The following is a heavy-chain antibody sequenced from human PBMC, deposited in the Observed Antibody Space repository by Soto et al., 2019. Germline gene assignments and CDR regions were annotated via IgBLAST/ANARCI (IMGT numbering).Heavy chain of an antibody. CDR3: AEDQGSSWYEIDY. D-gene: IGHD6-13*01. V-gene: IGHV3-23*01. Sequence: EVQLLESGGGLVQPGGSLRLSCAASGFTFSNYAVTWVRQAPGKGLEWVSTISGSGGSTYYADSVKGRFTISRDNSKNKLYLQMNSLRAEDTAVDYCAEDQGSSWYEIDYWGQGTLVTVSS. CDR2: ISGSGGST. J-gene: IGHJ4*02. CDR1: GFTFSNYA.